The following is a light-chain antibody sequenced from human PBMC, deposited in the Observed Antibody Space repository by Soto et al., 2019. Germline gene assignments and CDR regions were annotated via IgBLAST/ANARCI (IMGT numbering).Light chain of an antibody. CDR1: SSDVGGYND. CDR2: DVS. CDR3: SSYTGSSTLVV. V-gene: IGLV2-14*01. Sequence: QSALTQPASVSGSPGQSITISCTGTSSDVGGYNDFSWYQQHPGQAPKLMIYDVSNRPAGVSNRFSCSKSGNTASLTISWRQDDDEADYYCSSYTGSSTLVVFGGGTKLTVL. J-gene: IGLJ2*01.